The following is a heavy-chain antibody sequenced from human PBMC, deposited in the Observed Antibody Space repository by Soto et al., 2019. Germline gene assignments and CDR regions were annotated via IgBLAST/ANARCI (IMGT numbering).Heavy chain of an antibody. Sequence: PSETLSLTCAVYGGSFSGYYWSWIRQPPGKGLEWIGEIYPSGVTNYSPSLESRVTMSVHTSKTQFSLKVTSVTAADTAVYYCARYGNYELDYFDYWGQGTLVTVSS. CDR1: GGSFSGYY. CDR3: ARYGNYELDYFDY. J-gene: IGHJ4*02. CDR2: IYPSGVT. V-gene: IGHV4-34*10. D-gene: IGHD3-3*01.